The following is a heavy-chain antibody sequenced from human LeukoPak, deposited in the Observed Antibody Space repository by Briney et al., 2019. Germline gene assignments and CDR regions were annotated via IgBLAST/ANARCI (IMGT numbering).Heavy chain of an antibody. Sequence: ASVKLSCKASGYTFTGYYMHCVRQAPGQGLEWMGRINPNNGGTNYAQKFQGRVTMTRDTSISTAYMELSRLRSDDTAVYYCARGVGSSSLFHWGQGTLVTVSS. V-gene: IGHV1-2*06. D-gene: IGHD6-13*01. J-gene: IGHJ4*02. CDR3: ARGVGSSSLFH. CDR2: INPNNGGT. CDR1: GYTFTGYY.